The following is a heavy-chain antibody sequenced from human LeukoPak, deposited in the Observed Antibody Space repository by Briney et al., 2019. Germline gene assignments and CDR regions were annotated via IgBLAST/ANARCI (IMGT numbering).Heavy chain of an antibody. J-gene: IGHJ4*02. D-gene: IGHD6-19*01. CDR3: ARPHDTGVGASGSGWSYFDF. Sequence: GESLKISFKGSGYRFTNYWIGWVRQMPGKGLEWMRIINPADGYKRYRPSFQGPVTISTDTSIFTAYLQWSSLKASDTAIYYCARPHDTGVGASGSGWSYFDFWGQGTLITVSS. CDR1: GYRFTNYW. V-gene: IGHV5-51*01. CDR2: INPADGYK.